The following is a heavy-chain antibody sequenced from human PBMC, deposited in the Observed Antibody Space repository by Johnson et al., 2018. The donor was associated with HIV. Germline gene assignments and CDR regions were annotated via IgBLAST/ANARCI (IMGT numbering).Heavy chain of an antibody. Sequence: VQLVESGGGVVRPGGSLRLSCAASGFTFDDYGMSWVRQAPGKGLEWVSAISGSGGSTYYADSVRGRFTTSRDSSKNTLYLQMNSLQTEDTGVYYCARAGSTSGWFDAFDIWGQGTMVTVSS. CDR2: ISGSGGST. D-gene: IGHD6-19*01. CDR1: GFTFDDYG. V-gene: IGHV3-23*04. CDR3: ARAGSTSGWFDAFDI. J-gene: IGHJ3*02.